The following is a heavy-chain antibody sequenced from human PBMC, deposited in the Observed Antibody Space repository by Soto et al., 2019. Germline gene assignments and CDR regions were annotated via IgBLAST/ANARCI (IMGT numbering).Heavy chain of an antibody. D-gene: IGHD3-3*01. J-gene: IGHJ5*02. CDR2: ITGSGGSC. V-gene: IGHV3-23*01. CDR3: ARYPITASYFSFWRRPHWFDP. Sequence: EVQLLESGGGFIQPGGSLRLSCAASGFTFSGYAMSWVRQAPGKALEWVSSITGSGGSCYYADSVKGRFTISRDNSKSTLSMQLNSLRAEGTGLYFCARYPITASYFSFWRRPHWFDPWGQGILVTVSS. CDR1: GFTFSGYA.